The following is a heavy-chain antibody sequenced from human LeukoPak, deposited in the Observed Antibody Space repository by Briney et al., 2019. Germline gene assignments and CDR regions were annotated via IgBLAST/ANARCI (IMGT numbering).Heavy chain of an antibody. CDR2: INHSGST. Sequence: PSQTLSLTCTVSGGSISSASYYWSWIRQPPGKGLEWIGEINHSGSTNYNPSLKSRVTISVDTSKNQFSLKLSSVTAADTAVYYCARGGWGVVVPAALRYPHYYMDVWGKGTTVTVSS. J-gene: IGHJ6*03. CDR1: GGSISSASYY. V-gene: IGHV4-39*07. D-gene: IGHD2-2*01. CDR3: ARGGWGVVVPAALRYPHYYMDV.